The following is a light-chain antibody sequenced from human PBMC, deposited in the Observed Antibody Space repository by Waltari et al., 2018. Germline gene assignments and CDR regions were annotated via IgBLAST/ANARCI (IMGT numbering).Light chain of an antibody. CDR3: AAWDARLRGPV. Sequence: QSVLTPPPSASGTHGQRVTIFGSGISSNIASLYLSWYQQIPGTAPNILIYTNNQRPSVVPDRFSGSKSGTPATLSISWLRSEDEGYYYCAAWDARLRGPVFGGETNLAVL. CDR1: SSNIASLY. J-gene: IGLJ3*02. V-gene: IGLV1-47*01. CDR2: TNN.